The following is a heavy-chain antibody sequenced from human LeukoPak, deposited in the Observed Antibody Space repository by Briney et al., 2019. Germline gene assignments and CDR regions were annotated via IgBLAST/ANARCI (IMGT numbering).Heavy chain of an antibody. Sequence: GGSLRLSCAASGFTFSSYGMHWVRQAPGKGLEWVAFIRYDGSNKYYADSVKGRFTISRDNSKNTLYLQMNSLRAEDTAVYYCARVPMVRGVIFGLDPWGQGTLVTVSS. V-gene: IGHV3-30*02. CDR1: GFTFSSYG. D-gene: IGHD3-10*01. J-gene: IGHJ5*02. CDR3: ARVPMVRGVIFGLDP. CDR2: IRYDGSNK.